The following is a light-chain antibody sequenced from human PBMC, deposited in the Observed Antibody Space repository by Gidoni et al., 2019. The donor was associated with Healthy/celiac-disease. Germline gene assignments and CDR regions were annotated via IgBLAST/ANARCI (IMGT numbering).Light chain of an antibody. J-gene: IGKJ1*01. Sequence: DIHMTHTPSSLSASVRDRFTITCRASQSISSYLNWYQQKPGKAPKLLIYAESSLQSGVPSRFSGSGSGTDFTLTISSLQPEDFATYYCQQCYSTPRTFXQXTKVEIK. CDR1: QSISSY. CDR2: AES. CDR3: QQCYSTPRT. V-gene: IGKV1-39*01.